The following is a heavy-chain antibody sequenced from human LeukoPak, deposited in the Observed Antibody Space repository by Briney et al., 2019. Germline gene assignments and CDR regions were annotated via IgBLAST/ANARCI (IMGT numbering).Heavy chain of an antibody. CDR2: IDSRSSTI. CDR1: GFSFSRYE. V-gene: IGHV3-48*03. D-gene: IGHD2-15*01. CDR3: AREEYQVLLD. J-gene: IGHJ4*02. Sequence: GGSLRLSCATSGFSFSRYEMNWVRQAPGKGLEWVAYIDSRSSTIYYADSMKGRFTISRDNAKNSLYLQMNSLRVGDTAIYYCAREEYQVLLDWGLGILVTVSS.